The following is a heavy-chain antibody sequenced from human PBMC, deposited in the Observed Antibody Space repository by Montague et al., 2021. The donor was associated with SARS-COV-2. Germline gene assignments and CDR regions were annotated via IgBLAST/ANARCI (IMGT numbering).Heavy chain of an antibody. J-gene: IGHJ6*02. D-gene: IGHD1-14*01. CDR3: ARSKPVSSFYYYYGMDV. CDR2: INHSGST. Sequence: SETLSLTCAVYGGSFSGYYWSWIRQPPGKGLEWIGEINHSGSTNYNPSLKSRVTISVDTSKNQFSLKLSSVTAADTAVYYCARSKPVSSFYYYYGMDVWGLGTTVTVSS. V-gene: IGHV4-34*01. CDR1: GGSFSGYY.